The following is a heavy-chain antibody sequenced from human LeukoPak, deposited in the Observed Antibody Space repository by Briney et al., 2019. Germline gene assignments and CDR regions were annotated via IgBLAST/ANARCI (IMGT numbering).Heavy chain of an antibody. J-gene: IGHJ3*01. CDR1: GGSISSSTYY. CDR3: ARRRDLGRAFDV. Sequence: SETLSLTCTVSGGSISSSTYYWGWIRQPPGKGLEWIGSIYYTGSTYYNPSLKSRVTISVDTSKNQFSLKLSSVTAADTAVYYCARRRDLGRAFDVWGQGTMVTVSS. V-gene: IGHV4-39*01. CDR2: IYYTGST. D-gene: IGHD2-21*02.